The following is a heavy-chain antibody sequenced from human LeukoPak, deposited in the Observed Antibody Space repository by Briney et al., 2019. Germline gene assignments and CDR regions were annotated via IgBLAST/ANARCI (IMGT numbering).Heavy chain of an antibody. CDR3: ARDGRYYSDSSSFHYYYGMDV. CDR1: GGSISSSNW. J-gene: IGHJ6*02. CDR2: IYHSGST. D-gene: IGHD3-22*01. V-gene: IGHV4-4*02. Sequence: PSETLSLTCAVSGGSISSSNWWSWVRQPPGKGLEWIGEIYHSGSTNYNPSLKSRVTISVDTSKNQFSLRLSSVTAADTAVYYCARDGRYYSDSSSFHYYYGMDVWGQGTTVTVSS.